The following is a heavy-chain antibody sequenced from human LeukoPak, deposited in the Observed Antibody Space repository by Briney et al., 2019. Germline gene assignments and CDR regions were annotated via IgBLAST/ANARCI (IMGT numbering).Heavy chain of an antibody. CDR2: ISGSGGST. CDR3: AKGDSSGYLGGDY. J-gene: IGHJ4*02. Sequence: GASLRLSCAASGFTFSSYAMSWVRQAPGKGLEWVSAISGSGGSTYYADSVKGRFTISRDNSKNTLYLQMNSLRAEDTAVYYCAKGDSSGYLGGDYWGQGTLVTVSS. D-gene: IGHD3-22*01. V-gene: IGHV3-23*01. CDR1: GFTFSSYA.